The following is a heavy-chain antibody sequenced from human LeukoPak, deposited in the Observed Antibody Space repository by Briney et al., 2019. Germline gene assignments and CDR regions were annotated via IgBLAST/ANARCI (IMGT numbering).Heavy chain of an antibody. CDR1: SDSISSYY. V-gene: IGHV4-59*01. D-gene: IGHD5-18*01. CDR3: ARGYSYGYIWFDP. Sequence: PSETLSLTCTVSSDSISSYYWSWIRQPPGKGLEWIGYIYYSGTTKYNPSLKSRVTISIDTSKNQFSLKLSSVTAADTAVYYCARGYSYGYIWFDPWGQGTLVTVSS. CDR2: IYYSGTT. J-gene: IGHJ5*02.